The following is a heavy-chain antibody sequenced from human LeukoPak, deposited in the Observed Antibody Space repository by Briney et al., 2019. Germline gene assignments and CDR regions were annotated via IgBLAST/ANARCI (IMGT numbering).Heavy chain of an antibody. D-gene: IGHD3-22*01. V-gene: IGHV1-18*01. CDR3: ARDGATGYDGSGLILY. CDR2: TSPSKGNT. CDR1: GYTFTNYG. Sequence: ASVKVSCKASGYTFTNYGISWVRQAPGQGLEWMGWTSPSKGNTNYAQKIQDRVTMTTDRSTTTAYMELRSLISDDTAVYYCARDGATGYDGSGLILYWGQGTLVTVSS. J-gene: IGHJ4*02.